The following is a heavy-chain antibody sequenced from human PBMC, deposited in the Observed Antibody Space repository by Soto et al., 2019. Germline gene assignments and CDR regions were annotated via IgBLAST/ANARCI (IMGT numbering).Heavy chain of an antibody. Sequence: EVQLVESGGGLVQPGGSLRLSCAASGFTFSSYEMNWVRQAPGKGLEWVPYISSSGSTIYYADSVKGRFTISRDNAKNSLYLQMNSLRAEDTAVYYCARATSYGGNSAATAFDIWGQGTMVTVSS. CDR1: GFTFSSYE. V-gene: IGHV3-48*03. J-gene: IGHJ3*02. CDR3: ARATSYGGNSAATAFDI. CDR2: ISSSGSTI. D-gene: IGHD4-17*01.